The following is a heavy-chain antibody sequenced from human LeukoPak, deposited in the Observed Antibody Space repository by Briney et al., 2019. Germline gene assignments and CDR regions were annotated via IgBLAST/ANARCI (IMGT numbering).Heavy chain of an antibody. CDR3: ATSPGRELLIDP. Sequence: GGSAKVSCKASGFTLSSYGISWGRPAPGQGLESMGWFSAYNGNTNYAQNLQGRVTMPTDTSTRTPFSALRRPRCLDTTVYYFATSPGRELLIDPWGQGTLVTVSS. J-gene: IGHJ5*02. D-gene: IGHD1-26*01. CDR1: GFTLSSYG. CDR2: FSAYNGNT. V-gene: IGHV1-18*01.